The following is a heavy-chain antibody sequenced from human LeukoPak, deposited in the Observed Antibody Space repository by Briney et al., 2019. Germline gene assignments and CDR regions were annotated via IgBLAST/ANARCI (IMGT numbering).Heavy chain of an antibody. D-gene: IGHD3-9*01. CDR2: ISGSGGST. CDR3: ARGGLRYFDWLLQYYFDY. Sequence: GGSLRLSCAASGFTFSSYAMSWVRQAPGKGLEWVSAISGSGGSTYYADSVKGRFTISRDNSKNTLYLQMNSLRAEDTAVYYCARGGLRYFDWLLQYYFDYWGQGSLVTVSS. V-gene: IGHV3-23*01. CDR1: GFTFSSYA. J-gene: IGHJ4*02.